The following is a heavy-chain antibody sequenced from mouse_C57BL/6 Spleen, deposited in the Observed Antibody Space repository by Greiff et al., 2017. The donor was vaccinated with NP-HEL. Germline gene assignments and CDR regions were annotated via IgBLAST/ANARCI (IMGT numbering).Heavy chain of an antibody. V-gene: IGHV1-78*01. CDR1: GYTFTDHT. CDR3: ARHEGDYDTLFAY. D-gene: IGHD2-4*01. J-gene: IGHJ3*01. CDR2: IYPRDGST. Sequence: QVQLQQSDAELVKPGASVKISCKVSGYTFTDHTIHWMKQRPEQGLEWIGYIYPRDGSTKYNEKFKGKATLTADKSSSTVYMELSRLTSEDSAVYFCARHEGDYDTLFAYWGQGTLVTVSA.